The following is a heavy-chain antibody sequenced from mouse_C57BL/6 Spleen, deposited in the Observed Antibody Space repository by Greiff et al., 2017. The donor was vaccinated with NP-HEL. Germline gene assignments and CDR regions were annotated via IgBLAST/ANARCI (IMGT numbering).Heavy chain of an antibody. Sequence: EVQRVESGGGLVKPGGSLKLSCAASGFTFSSYAMSWVRQTPEKRLEWVATISDGGSYTYYPDNVKGRFTISRDNAKNNLYLQMSHLKSEDTAMYYCARDLGDSNYETMDYWGQGTSVTVSS. V-gene: IGHV5-4*01. CDR2: ISDGGSYT. D-gene: IGHD2-5*01. J-gene: IGHJ4*01. CDR1: GFTFSSYA. CDR3: ARDLGDSNYETMDY.